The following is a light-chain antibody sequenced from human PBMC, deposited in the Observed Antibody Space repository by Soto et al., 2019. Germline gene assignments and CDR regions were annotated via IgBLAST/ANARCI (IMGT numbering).Light chain of an antibody. Sequence: EIVLTQSPGTLSLSPGERATLSCRASQSVSSSYLAWYQQKPGQAPRLLIYGASSRATGIPDSFSGSGSGTDFTLTISRLEPEDLAVYYCQHYGSSTWTFGQGTKVQIK. V-gene: IGKV3-20*01. CDR1: QSVSSSY. CDR3: QHYGSSTWT. CDR2: GAS. J-gene: IGKJ1*01.